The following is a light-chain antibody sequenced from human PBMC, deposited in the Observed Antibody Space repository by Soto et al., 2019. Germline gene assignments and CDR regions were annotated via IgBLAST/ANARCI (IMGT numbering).Light chain of an antibody. CDR1: SSDVGSYNL. CDR2: EVS. Sequence: QSALTQPASVSGSPGQSITISCTGTSSDVGSYNLVSWYQQHPGKVPKLMIYEVSKRPSGVSNRFSGSKSGNTASLTISGLQAEDEDNYYCCSYAGRPLPVVFSART. CDR3: CSYAGRPLPVV. V-gene: IGLV2-23*02. J-gene: IGLJ2*01.